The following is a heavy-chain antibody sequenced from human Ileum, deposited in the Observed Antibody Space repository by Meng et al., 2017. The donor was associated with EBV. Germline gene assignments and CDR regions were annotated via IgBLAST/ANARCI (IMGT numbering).Heavy chain of an antibody. D-gene: IGHD1-7*01. CDR1: GGFISSGIW. CDR3: GRDQGRELINH. V-gene: IGHV4-4*02. J-gene: IGHJ4*02. CDR2: VYHRGDT. Sequence: VHLSESCPGPGKHSGTVSLTLTVSGGFISSGIWWSWVRQPPGKGLEWIGEVYHRGDTNYNPSLKSRVEISVDKSKNQFYLSLFSVTAADTAVYYCGRDQGRELINHWGQGTLVTVSS.